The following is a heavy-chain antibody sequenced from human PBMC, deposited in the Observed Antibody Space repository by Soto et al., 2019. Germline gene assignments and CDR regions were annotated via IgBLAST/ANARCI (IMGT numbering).Heavy chain of an antibody. J-gene: IGHJ4*02. V-gene: IGHV3-23*01. CDR3: TQDGGSRDWLTVN. CDR1: GFTFTSYA. D-gene: IGHD3-9*01. Sequence: EVRLLESGGDLVQPGGSLRLSCAASGFTFTSYAMSWIRQAPGKGLEWVSAITGGGDNTYYADSVKGRFTISRDNSKNTLYLQMNSLRAEDTAFYYCTQDGGSRDWLTVNWGQGTLVTVSS. CDR2: ITGGGDNT.